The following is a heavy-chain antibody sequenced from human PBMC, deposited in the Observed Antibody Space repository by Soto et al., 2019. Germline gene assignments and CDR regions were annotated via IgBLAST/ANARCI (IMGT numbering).Heavy chain of an antibody. Sequence: QVQLEQSGAEVKKPGSSVKVSCKASGGTFSNSAISWVRQAPGQGLEWMGGIMPIFRTPDYAQKFQGRVTITADESTSTAYMELRGLISDDTAVYYCASDKDRLQLGGNYYYILDVWGQGTTVTASS. CDR1: GGTFSNSA. CDR3: ASDKDRLQLGGNYYYILDV. D-gene: IGHD5-12*01. CDR2: IMPIFRTP. V-gene: IGHV1-69*12. J-gene: IGHJ6*02.